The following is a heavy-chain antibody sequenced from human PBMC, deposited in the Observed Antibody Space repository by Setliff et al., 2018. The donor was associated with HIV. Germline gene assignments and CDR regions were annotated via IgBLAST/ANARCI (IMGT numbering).Heavy chain of an antibody. J-gene: IGHJ6*02. V-gene: IGHV1-69*10. CDR1: GGTFSIYA. Sequence: SVKVSCKASGGTFSIYAISWVRQAPGQGLEWMGGIIPILGMSSYAQKFKGRVTITADESTSTAYMELSSLRSDDTAVYYCARGGVCTSTSCCGNYYYCMDVWGQGTTFTVSS. CDR3: ARGGVCTSTSCCGNYYYCMDV. CDR2: IIPILGMS. D-gene: IGHD2-2*01.